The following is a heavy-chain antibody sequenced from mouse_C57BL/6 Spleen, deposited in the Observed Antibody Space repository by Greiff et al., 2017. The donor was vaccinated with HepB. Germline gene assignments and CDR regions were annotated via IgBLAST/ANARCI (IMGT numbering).Heavy chain of an antibody. J-gene: IGHJ4*01. D-gene: IGHD2-2*01. CDR3: ARWLSRMDY. CDR2: IDPSDSYT. V-gene: IGHV1-59*01. Sequence: QVQLQQPGAELVRPGPSVKLSCKASGYTFTSYWMHWVKQRPGQGLEWIGVIDPSDSYTNYNQKFKGKATLTVDTSSSTAYMQLSSLTSEDSAVYYCARWLSRMDYWGQGTSVTVSS. CDR1: GYTFTSYW.